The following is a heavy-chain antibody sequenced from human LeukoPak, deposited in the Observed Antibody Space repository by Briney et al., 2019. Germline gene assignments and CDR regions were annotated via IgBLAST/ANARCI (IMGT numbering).Heavy chain of an antibody. D-gene: IGHD3-22*01. CDR1: GVSVSTYY. Sequence: PSETLSLTCTVSGVSVSTYYWSWIRQPAGKGLEWIGRIYTSGSTNYNSSLQSRVTMSVDTSKNQFSLNLSSVTAADTAVYYCARQVGSFTMMPWSQGTLVTVSS. CDR3: ARQVGSFTMMP. J-gene: IGHJ1*01. CDR2: IYTSGST. V-gene: IGHV4-4*07.